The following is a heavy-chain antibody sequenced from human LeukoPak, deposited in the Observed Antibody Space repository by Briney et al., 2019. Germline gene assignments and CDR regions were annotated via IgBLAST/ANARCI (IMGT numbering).Heavy chain of an antibody. J-gene: IGHJ4*02. CDR2: IRYDGSNK. V-gene: IGHV3-30*02. CDR1: GFTFSSYG. CDR3: ARGPSGYHNT. Sequence: GGSLRLSCAASGFTFSSYGMQWVRQAPGKGLEWVAFIRYDGSNKYYADSVKGRFTISRDNSKNTLYLQMNSLRAEDTAVYYCARGPSGYHNTGGQGTLVTVSS. D-gene: IGHD5-12*01.